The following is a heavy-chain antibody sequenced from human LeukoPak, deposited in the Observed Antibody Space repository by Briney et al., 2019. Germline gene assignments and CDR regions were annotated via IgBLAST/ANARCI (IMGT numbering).Heavy chain of an antibody. CDR1: GGSISSGSYS. Sequence: PSETLSVTCTVSGGSISSGSYSWSWIRQPAGQGLEWIGHSYASGRNNYNPSLKSRVTLSVDTSKNQFSLRLSSVTAADTAVYFCARALGYYYDSRGSKYYFDYWGQGTLVTVSS. CDR2: SYASGRN. J-gene: IGHJ4*02. V-gene: IGHV4-61*09. CDR3: ARALGYYYDSRGSKYYFDY. D-gene: IGHD3-22*01.